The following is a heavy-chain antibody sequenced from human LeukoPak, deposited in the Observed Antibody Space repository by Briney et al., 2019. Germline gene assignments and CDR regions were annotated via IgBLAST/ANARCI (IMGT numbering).Heavy chain of an antibody. D-gene: IGHD5-24*01. J-gene: IGHJ4*02. V-gene: IGHV1-2*06. CDR3: ARDPRDGYNSGY. Sequence: ASVKVSCKASGYTFPNYYMHWVRQAPGQGLEWMGQINPNSGDTNYAQTFHGRVTMTSDTSISTAYMELGRLRSDDTAIYYCARDPRDGYNSGYWGQGTLLTVSS. CDR2: INPNSGDT. CDR1: GYTFPNYY.